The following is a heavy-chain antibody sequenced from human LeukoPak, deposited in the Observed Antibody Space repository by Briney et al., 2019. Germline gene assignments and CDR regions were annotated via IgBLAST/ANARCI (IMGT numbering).Heavy chain of an antibody. CDR3: ARAGNSWND. V-gene: IGHV4-38-2*02. CDR2: IYHSGST. D-gene: IGHD1-1*01. CDR1: NYSISSGYY. J-gene: IGHJ4*02. Sequence: SETLSLTCTVSNYSISSGYYWGWIRQPPGKGLEWIGSIYHSGSTYYNPSLESRVTISVDTSKNQFSLRLSSVTATDTAVYYCARAGNSWNDWGQGTLVTVSS.